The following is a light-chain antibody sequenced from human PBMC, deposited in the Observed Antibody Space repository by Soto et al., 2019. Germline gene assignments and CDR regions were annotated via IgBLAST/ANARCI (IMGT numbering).Light chain of an antibody. J-gene: IGKJ1*01. V-gene: IGKV3-20*01. Sequence: EIVLTQSPGTLSLAPGEGATLSCRASQSVKSSYLAWYQQKPGQAPRLLIFGTSSRATGIPDRFSGSGSGTDFTLTISRLEPEDFAVYYCQQYGSSSWTFGQGTKVDIK. CDR2: GTS. CDR1: QSVKSSY. CDR3: QQYGSSSWT.